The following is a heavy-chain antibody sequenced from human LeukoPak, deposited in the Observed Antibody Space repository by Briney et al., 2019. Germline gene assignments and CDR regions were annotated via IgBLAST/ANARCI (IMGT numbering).Heavy chain of an antibody. J-gene: IGHJ5*02. V-gene: IGHV4-39*07. Sequence: SETLSLTCTVSGGSISSSSYYWGWIRQPPGKGLEWIGSIYYSGSTYYNPSLKSRVTISVDTSKNQFSLKLSSVTAADTAVYYCARSYMNWFDPWGQGTLVTVSS. CDR1: GGSISSSSYY. D-gene: IGHD2-21*01. CDR3: ARSYMNWFDP. CDR2: IYYSGST.